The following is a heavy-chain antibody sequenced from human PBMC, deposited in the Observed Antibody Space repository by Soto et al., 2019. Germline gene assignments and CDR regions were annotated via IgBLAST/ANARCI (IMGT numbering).Heavy chain of an antibody. J-gene: IGHJ6*03. CDR3: ARGGEGPYYYYYYMDV. Sequence: QVQLQESGPGLVKPSGTLSLTCAVSSGSISSSNWWRWVRQPPGKGLEWIGEIYHSGSTNYNPSLKSRVTISVDKSKNQFSLKLSSVAAADTAVYYCARGGEGPYYYYYYMDVWGKGTTVTVSS. CDR1: SGSISSSNW. V-gene: IGHV4-4*02. CDR2: IYHSGST.